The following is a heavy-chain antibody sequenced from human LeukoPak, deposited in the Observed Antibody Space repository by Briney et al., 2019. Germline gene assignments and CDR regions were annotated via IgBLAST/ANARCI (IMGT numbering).Heavy chain of an antibody. J-gene: IGHJ5*02. CDR1: GFTVSSNY. D-gene: IGHD3-10*01. V-gene: IGHV3-66*03. CDR2: IYSCGST. Sequence: GGSLRLSCAASGFTVSSNYMSWVRQAPGKGLEWVSVIYSCGSTYYADSVKGRFTISRDNAKNSLYLQMNSLRGEDTAVYYCVRGRGSYGWFDPWGQGTLVTVSS. CDR3: VRGRGSYGWFDP.